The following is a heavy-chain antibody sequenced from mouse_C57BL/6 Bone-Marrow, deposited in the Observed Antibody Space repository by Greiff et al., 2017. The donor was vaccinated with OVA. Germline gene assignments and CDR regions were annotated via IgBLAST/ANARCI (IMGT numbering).Heavy chain of an antibody. CDR3: ERDRKPECNYVNYFDY. Sequence: EVQLQQSGPELVKPGASVKISCKASGYTFTDYYMNWVKQSHGKSLEWIGDINPNNGGTSYNQKFKGKATLTVDKSSSTAYMEHRSLTSEDSAVYYSERDRKPECNYVNYFDYWGQGTTLTVSS. CDR1: GYTFTDYY. D-gene: IGHD2-1*01. J-gene: IGHJ2*01. CDR2: INPNNGGT. V-gene: IGHV1-26*01.